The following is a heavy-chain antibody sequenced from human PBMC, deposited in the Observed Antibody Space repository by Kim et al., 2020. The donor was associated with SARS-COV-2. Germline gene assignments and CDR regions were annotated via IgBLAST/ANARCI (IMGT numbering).Heavy chain of an antibody. V-gene: IGHV4-59*08. CDR1: GGSISSYY. D-gene: IGHD3-22*01. CDR3: ARHSTYYYDSSGYHPIDY. J-gene: IGHJ4*02. Sequence: SETLSLTCTVSGGSISSYYWSWIRQPPGKGLECIGYIYYSGSTNYNPSLKSRVTISVDTSKNQFSLKLSSVTAADTAVYYCARHSTYYYDSSGYHPIDYWGQGTLVTVSS. CDR2: IYYSGST.